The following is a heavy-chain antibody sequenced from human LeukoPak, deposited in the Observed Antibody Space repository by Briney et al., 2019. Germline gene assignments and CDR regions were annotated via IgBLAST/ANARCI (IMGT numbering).Heavy chain of an antibody. J-gene: IGHJ4*02. CDR2: IYYRGST. V-gene: IGHV4-59*01. CDR1: GXSISSYY. CDR3: ARQRFDYYDSSGYYYGFDY. Sequence: PSETLSLTCTVSGXSISSYYWSWIRQPPGKGLEWIGYIYYRGSTNYNPSLKSRVTISVDTSKNQFSLKLSSVTAADTAVYYCARQRFDYYDSSGYYYGFDYWGQGTLVTVSS. D-gene: IGHD3-22*01.